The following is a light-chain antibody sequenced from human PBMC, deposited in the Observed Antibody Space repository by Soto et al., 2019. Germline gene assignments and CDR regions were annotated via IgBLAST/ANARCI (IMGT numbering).Light chain of an antibody. Sequence: QSVLTQPASVSGSPGQSITISCTGTSSDVGAYIYVSWYQQHPGKAPKLLIFEVTSRPSWVSDRFSGSKSANTASLTISGLQPDDEADYYCGPYTARSTHVFGSGTKVTVL. V-gene: IGLV2-14*01. J-gene: IGLJ1*01. CDR1: SSDVGAYIY. CDR3: GPYTARSTHV. CDR2: EVT.